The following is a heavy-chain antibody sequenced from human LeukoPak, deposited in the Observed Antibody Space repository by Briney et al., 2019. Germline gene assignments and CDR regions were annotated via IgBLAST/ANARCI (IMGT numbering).Heavy chain of an antibody. V-gene: IGHV1-46*01. D-gene: IGHD3-16*02. CDR1: VYTFTSYY. Sequence: ASVNLSCTSSVYTFTSYYMHWVRQAPGQGLEWMGIINPSGGSTSYAQKFQGRVTMTRDMSTSTVYMELSSLRSEDTAVYYCAREGSIHYDYVWGSYRSYYFDYWGQGTLVTVSS. J-gene: IGHJ4*02. CDR3: AREGSIHYDYVWGSYRSYYFDY. CDR2: INPSGGST.